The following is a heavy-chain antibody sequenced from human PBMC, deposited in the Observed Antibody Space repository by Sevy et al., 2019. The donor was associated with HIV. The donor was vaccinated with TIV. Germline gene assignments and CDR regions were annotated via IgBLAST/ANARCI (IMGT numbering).Heavy chain of an antibody. CDR3: ARDGYLGTESYYFDY. CDR2: ISAYNGNT. CDR1: GYTFTSYG. J-gene: IGHJ4*02. Sequence: ASVKVSCKASGYTFTSYGISWVRQAPGQGLEWMGWISAYNGNTNYAQKLHGRVTMTTDTSTSTAYMELRSLRSDDTAVYYCARDGYLGTESYYFDYWGQGTLVTVSS. V-gene: IGHV1-18*01. D-gene: IGHD7-27*01.